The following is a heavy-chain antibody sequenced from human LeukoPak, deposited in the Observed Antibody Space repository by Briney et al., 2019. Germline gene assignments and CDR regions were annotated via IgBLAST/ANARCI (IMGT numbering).Heavy chain of an antibody. Sequence: ASVKVSCKASGYTFTGYYMHWVRQAPGQGLEWMGWINPNSGGTNYAQKFQGRVTMTRDTSISTAYMELSRLRSDDTAVYYCAAYYDILTGYKGAYYFDYWGQGTLVTVSS. J-gene: IGHJ4*02. CDR1: GYTFTGYY. V-gene: IGHV1-2*02. D-gene: IGHD3-9*01. CDR2: INPNSGGT. CDR3: AAYYDILTGYKGAYYFDY.